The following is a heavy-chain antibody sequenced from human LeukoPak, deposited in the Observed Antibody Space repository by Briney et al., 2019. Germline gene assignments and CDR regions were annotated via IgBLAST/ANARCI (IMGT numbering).Heavy chain of an antibody. CDR2: IIPIFGTA. D-gene: IGHD2-2*01. J-gene: IGHJ5*02. Sequence: ASVKVPCKASVGTSSSYAISWVRQAPGQGLEWMGGIIPIFGTANYAQKFQGRVTITADKSTSTAYMELSSLRSEDTAVYYCARGGVVPAARNWFDPWGQGTLVTVSS. V-gene: IGHV1-69*06. CDR3: ARGGVVPAARNWFDP. CDR1: VGTSSSYA.